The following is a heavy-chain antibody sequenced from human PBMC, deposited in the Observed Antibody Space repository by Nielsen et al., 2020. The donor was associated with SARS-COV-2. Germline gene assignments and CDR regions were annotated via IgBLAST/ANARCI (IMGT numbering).Heavy chain of an antibody. CDR1: GISVNTNY. CDR2: LDSGDNT. J-gene: IGHJ4*02. D-gene: IGHD1-26*01. CDR3: AKTVSWKWNEF. V-gene: IGHV3-53*01. Sequence: GRSLRLSCAAFGISVNTNYMSWVRQAPGKGLEWVSVLDSGDNTYYTDSVKGRFTVFRDKSKNTMDLQMNSLRADDTAMYYCAKTVSWKWNEFWGQGTLVTVSS.